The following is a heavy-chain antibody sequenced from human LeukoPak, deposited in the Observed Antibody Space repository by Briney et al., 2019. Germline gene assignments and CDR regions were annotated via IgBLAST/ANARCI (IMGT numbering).Heavy chain of an antibody. CDR1: GGSINGYY. CDR2: LFYSGRT. D-gene: IGHD3-10*01. J-gene: IGHJ4*02. Sequence: SETLSLTCSVSGGSINGYYWSWIRQPPGKGLEWIGYLFYSGRTNYNPSLKSRVTISVDTSKNQFSLKLTSVTAADTAVYYCARYGSGRYSFDYWGQGTLVTVSS. CDR3: ARYGSGRYSFDY. V-gene: IGHV4-59*01.